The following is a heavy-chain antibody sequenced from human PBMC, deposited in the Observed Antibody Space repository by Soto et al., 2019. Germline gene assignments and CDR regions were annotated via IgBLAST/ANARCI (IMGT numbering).Heavy chain of an antibody. CDR2: FRTGGDDGTT. CDR3: AKKVNSGPGSQYFDY. CDR1: GFTFSSYS. Sequence: GGSLRLSCAASGFTFSSYSMSWVRQAPGKGLEWVSGFRTGGDDGTTYYADSVKGRFTISRDNSKNTLFLQMNSLRAEDTAIYYCAKKVNSGPGSQYFDYWGQGTLVSVSS. V-gene: IGHV3-23*01. J-gene: IGHJ4*02. D-gene: IGHD3-10*01.